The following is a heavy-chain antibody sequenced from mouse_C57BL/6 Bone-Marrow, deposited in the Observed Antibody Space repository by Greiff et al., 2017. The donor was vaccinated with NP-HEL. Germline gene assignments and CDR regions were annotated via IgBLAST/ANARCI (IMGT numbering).Heavy chain of an antibody. CDR1: GFTFSDYG. D-gene: IGHD2-2*01. V-gene: IGHV5-15*04. CDR3: ARHGGYDAWFAY. CDR2: ISNLAYSI. Sequence: EVMLVESGGGLVQPGGSLKLSCAASGFTFSDYGMAWVRQAPRKGPEWVAFISNLAYSIYYADTVTGRFTISRENAKNTLYLEMSSLRSEDTAMYYCARHGGYDAWFAYWGQGTLVTVSA. J-gene: IGHJ3*01.